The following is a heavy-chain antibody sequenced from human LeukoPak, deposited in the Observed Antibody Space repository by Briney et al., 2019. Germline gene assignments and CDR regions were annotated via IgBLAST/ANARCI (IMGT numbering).Heavy chain of an antibody. J-gene: IGHJ4*02. D-gene: IGHD3-10*01. CDR2: IYYSGST. CDR3: ARDRGYLDYFDY. CDR1: GGSISSYY. V-gene: IGHV4-59*01. Sequence: LETLSLTCTVSGGSISSYYWSWIRQPPGKGLEWIGYIYYSGSTNYNPSLKSRVTISVDTSKNQFSLKLSSVTAADTAVYYCARDRGYLDYFDYWGQGSLVTVSS.